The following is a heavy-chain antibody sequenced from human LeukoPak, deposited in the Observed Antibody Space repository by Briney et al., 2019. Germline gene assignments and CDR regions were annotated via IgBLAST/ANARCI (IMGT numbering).Heavy chain of an antibody. D-gene: IGHD6-19*01. J-gene: IGHJ5*02. V-gene: IGHV3-11*01. CDR3: ARPYSSGWYWFDP. CDR1: GFTFSDYY. Sequence: GGSLRLSCAASGFTFSDYYMSWIRQAPGKGLEWVSYISSSGSTTYYADSVKGRFTISRDNAKNSLYLQMNSLRAEDTAVYYCARPYSSGWYWFDPWGQGTLVTVSS. CDR2: ISSSGSTT.